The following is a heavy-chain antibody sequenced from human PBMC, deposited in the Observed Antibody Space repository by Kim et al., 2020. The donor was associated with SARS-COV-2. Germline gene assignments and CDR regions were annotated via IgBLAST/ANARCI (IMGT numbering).Heavy chain of an antibody. CDR1: GFTFSSYA. Sequence: GGSLRLSCAASGFTFSSYAMSWVRQAPGKGLEWVSAISGSGGSTYYADSVKGRFTISRDNSKNTLYLQMNSLRAEDTAVYYCAKDSLVVITGHYFDYWGQGTLVTVSS. V-gene: IGHV3-23*01. D-gene: IGHD3-22*01. CDR2: ISGSGGST. CDR3: AKDSLVVITGHYFDY. J-gene: IGHJ4*02.